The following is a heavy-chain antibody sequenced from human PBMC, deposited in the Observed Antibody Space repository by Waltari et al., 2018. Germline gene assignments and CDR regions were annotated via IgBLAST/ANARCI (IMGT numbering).Heavy chain of an antibody. CDR1: GYTFTGYY. D-gene: IGHD3-16*01. Sequence: QVHLVQSGAEVRKPGASVKVSCKGSGYTFTGYYIKWLRQAPGQGLEWRGWVDPNTGGTKLAQKFQGRVTMTRETSINTVYMELSSLGSDDTAVYYCARDLYDSRVPGDYFDYWGQGTLVTVSS. CDR3: ARDLYDSRVPGDYFDY. J-gene: IGHJ4*02. CDR2: VDPNTGGT. V-gene: IGHV1-2*02.